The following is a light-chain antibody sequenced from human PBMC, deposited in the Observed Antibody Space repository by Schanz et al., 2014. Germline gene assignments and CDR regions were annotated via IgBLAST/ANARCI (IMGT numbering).Light chain of an antibody. CDR3: SSYADNNKEL. Sequence: QSVLTQPPSVSGAPGQRVTISCTGSSSNIGAGYDVHWYQQLPGTAPKLLIYGNSNRPSGVPDRFSGSKSGTSASLAITGLQAEDEADYHCSSYADNNKELFGGGTKLTVL. CDR2: GNS. CDR1: SSNIGAGYD. V-gene: IGLV1-40*01. J-gene: IGLJ3*02.